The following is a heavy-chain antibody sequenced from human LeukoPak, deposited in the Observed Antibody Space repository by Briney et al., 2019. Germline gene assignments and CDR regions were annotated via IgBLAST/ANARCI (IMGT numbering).Heavy chain of an antibody. D-gene: IGHD3-16*01. CDR3: ARASFWESPINWFAP. Sequence: ASVKVSCKASGYSFTSHYMHWVRQAPGQGLEWVGWINPKNGGSNYAQKFQGRVTMTRDRSISTAYMELSRLTSDDTAVYYCARASFWESPINWFAPWGQGTLVTVSS. J-gene: IGHJ5*02. CDR1: GYSFTSHY. V-gene: IGHV1-2*02. CDR2: INPKNGGS.